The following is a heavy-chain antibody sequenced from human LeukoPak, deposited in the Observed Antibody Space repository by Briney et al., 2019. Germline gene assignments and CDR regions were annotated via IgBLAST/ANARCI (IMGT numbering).Heavy chain of an antibody. V-gene: IGHV3-13*01. D-gene: IGHD1-14*01. CDR3: VRQPDSARYGFDY. Sequence: GGSLRLSCEVSGFTFDNNDMHWVRQTTGKGLEWVSAIGSAGYTYYADSVKGRFTITRDNAKQSLYLQMNSLRVEDTAVYHCVRQPDSARYGFDYWGRGTQVTVSS. CDR1: GFTFDNND. J-gene: IGHJ4*02. CDR2: IGSAGYT.